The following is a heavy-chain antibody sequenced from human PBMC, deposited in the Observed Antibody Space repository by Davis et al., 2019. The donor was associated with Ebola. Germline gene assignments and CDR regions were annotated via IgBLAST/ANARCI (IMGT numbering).Heavy chain of an antibody. Sequence: GESLKISCAASGFTFSSYAMSWVRQAPGKGLEWVSAISGSGGSTYYADSVKGRFTISRDNSKNTLYLQMNSLRAEDTAVYYCAKEVVDSSSYYFDYWGQGTLVTVSS. D-gene: IGHD6-6*01. CDR1: GFTFSSYA. V-gene: IGHV3-23*01. CDR3: AKEVVDSSSYYFDY. CDR2: ISGSGGST. J-gene: IGHJ4*02.